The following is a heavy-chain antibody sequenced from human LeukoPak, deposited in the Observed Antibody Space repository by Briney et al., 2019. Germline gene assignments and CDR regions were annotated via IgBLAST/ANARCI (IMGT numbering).Heavy chain of an antibody. CDR2: INPNSGGT. Sequence: ASVKVSCKASGYTFTGYYMHWVRQAPGQGLEWMGWINPNSGGTNYAQKFQGRVTMTRDTSTSTVYMELSSLRSEDTAVYYCARDLDSSGYCYFDYWGQGTLVTVSS. CDR3: ARDLDSSGYCYFDY. CDR1: GYTFTGYY. D-gene: IGHD3-22*01. J-gene: IGHJ4*02. V-gene: IGHV1-2*02.